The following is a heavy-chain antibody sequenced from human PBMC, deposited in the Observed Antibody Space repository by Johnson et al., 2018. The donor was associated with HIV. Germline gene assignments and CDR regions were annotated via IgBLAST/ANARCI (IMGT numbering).Heavy chain of an antibody. D-gene: IGHD1-7*01. Sequence: QVQLVESGGGLVKPGGSLRLSCAASGFTFSDYYMSWIRQAPGKGLEWVSYISSSGSTIYYADSVKGRFTISRDNAKNSLYLQMNSLRAEDTAVYYCARDIIMECCSPFSYNWNSEDAFDIWGQGTMVTVSS. CDR2: ISSSGSTI. V-gene: IGHV3-11*01. J-gene: IGHJ3*02. CDR1: GFTFSDYY. CDR3: ARDIIMECCSPFSYNWNSEDAFDI.